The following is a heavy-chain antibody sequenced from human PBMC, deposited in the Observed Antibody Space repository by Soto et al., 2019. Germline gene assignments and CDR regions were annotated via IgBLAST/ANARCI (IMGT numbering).Heavy chain of an antibody. V-gene: IGHV5-51*01. J-gene: IGHJ6*02. CDR2: IYPGDSDT. CDR1: GYSFTSYW. CDR3: ARIRWEIRQYYYYYGMDV. D-gene: IGHD1-26*01. Sequence: PGESLKISCKGSGYSFTSYWIGWVRQMPGKGLEWMGIIYPGDSDTRYSPSFQGQVTISADKSISTAYLQWSSLKASDTAMYYCARIRWEIRQYYYYYGMDVWGQGTTVTVCS.